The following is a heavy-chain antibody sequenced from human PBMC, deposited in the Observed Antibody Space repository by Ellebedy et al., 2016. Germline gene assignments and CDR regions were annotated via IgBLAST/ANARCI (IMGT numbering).Heavy chain of an antibody. V-gene: IGHV4-31*03. CDR2: IYYSGST. CDR1: GGSISSSRYY. Sequence: SETLSLXXTVSGGSISSSRYYWSWIRQHPGKGLEWIGYIYYSGSTYYNPSLKSRVTISVDTSKNQFSLKLSSVTAADTAVYYCARETAQANYFGSGSGYYMDVWGKGTTVTVSS. D-gene: IGHD3-10*01. J-gene: IGHJ6*03. CDR3: ARETAQANYFGSGSGYYMDV.